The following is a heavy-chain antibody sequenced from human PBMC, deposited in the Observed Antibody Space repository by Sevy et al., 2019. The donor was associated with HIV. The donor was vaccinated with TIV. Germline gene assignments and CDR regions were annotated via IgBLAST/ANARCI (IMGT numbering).Heavy chain of an antibody. Sequence: GGSLRLSCVASGFTFSSYEMNWVRQAPGKGLEWVSKIGTSGKSTFYADSVEGRVTISRDNAKNSVFLKTNSLRAEDTAVYYCLRSGGAYDAGFDPWGQGTLVTVSS. CDR3: LRSGGAYDAGFDP. CDR2: IGTSGKST. D-gene: IGHD3-22*01. J-gene: IGHJ5*02. V-gene: IGHV3-48*03. CDR1: GFTFSSYE.